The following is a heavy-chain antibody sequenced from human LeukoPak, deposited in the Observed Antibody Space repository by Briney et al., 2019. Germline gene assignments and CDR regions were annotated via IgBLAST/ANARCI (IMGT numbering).Heavy chain of an antibody. D-gene: IGHD2/OR15-2a*01. CDR1: GGSISSGDYY. J-gene: IGHJ6*04. Sequence: SQTLSLTCTVSGGSISSGDYYWSWLRQPPGKGLEWIGYSYYSGSTYYNPSLKSRVTISVDTSKNQFSLKLSSVTAADTAVYYCARAFLLDYYYYYGMDVWGKGAPVTVSS. CDR3: ARAFLLDYYYYYGMDV. CDR2: SYYSGST. V-gene: IGHV4-30-4*01.